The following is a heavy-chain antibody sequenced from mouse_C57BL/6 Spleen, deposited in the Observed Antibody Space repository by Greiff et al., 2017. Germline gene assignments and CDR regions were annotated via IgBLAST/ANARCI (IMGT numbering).Heavy chain of an antibody. Sequence: QVQLKESGAELVRPGTSVKVSCKASGYAFTSYLIEWVKQRPGQGLEWIGVINPGSGGTNYNEKFKGKATLTADKSSSTAYMQLSSLTSEDSAVYFCAREVYYGNYSPYFDVWGTGTTVTVSS. D-gene: IGHD2-1*01. CDR2: INPGSGGT. V-gene: IGHV1-54*01. CDR1: GYAFTSYL. CDR3: AREVYYGNYSPYFDV. J-gene: IGHJ1*03.